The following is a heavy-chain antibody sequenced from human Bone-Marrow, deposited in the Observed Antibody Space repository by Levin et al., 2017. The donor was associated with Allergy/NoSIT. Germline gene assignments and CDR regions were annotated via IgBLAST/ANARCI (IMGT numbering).Heavy chain of an antibody. Sequence: LSLTCEGSGFTFEDSAMHWVRQAPGKGLEWVSGITWDSRSLTYAGSVKGRFTITRDNAKNSLYLEMNSLRSEDTALYYCVRDPDDWGQGTLVTVSS. CDR3: VRDPDD. CDR2: ITWDSRSL. J-gene: IGHJ4*02. CDR1: GFTFEDSA. V-gene: IGHV3-9*01.